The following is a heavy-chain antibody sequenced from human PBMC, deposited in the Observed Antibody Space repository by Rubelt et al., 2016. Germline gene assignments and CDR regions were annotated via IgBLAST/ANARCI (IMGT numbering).Heavy chain of an antibody. D-gene: IGHD6-6*01. CDR2: IWYDGSNK. J-gene: IGHJ6*02. CDR3: ARVVEAYYYYGMDV. CDR1: GFTFSSYG. Sequence: GGGVVQPGRSLRLSCAASGFTFSSYGMHWVRQAPGKGLEWVAVIWYDGSNKYYGDSGKGRFTISRDNSKNTLYLQMNSLGAEDTAVYYCARVVEAYYYYGMDVWGQGTTVTVSS. V-gene: IGHV3-33*01.